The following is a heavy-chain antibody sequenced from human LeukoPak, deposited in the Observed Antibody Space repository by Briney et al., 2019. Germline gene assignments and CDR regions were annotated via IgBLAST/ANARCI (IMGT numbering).Heavy chain of an antibody. J-gene: IGHJ5*02. CDR1: GSRFTSYW. D-gene: IGHD6-13*01. V-gene: IGHV5-51*01. Sequence: GASLKISCKGSGSRFTSYWIGGVRQLPGKGLEWMGIIYPGDSDTRYSPSFQGQVTISADESISTAYLQWSSLKASDTAMYSCARHCSSSSSNWFDPWGQGTLVTVSS. CDR2: IYPGDSDT. CDR3: ARHCSSSSSNWFDP.